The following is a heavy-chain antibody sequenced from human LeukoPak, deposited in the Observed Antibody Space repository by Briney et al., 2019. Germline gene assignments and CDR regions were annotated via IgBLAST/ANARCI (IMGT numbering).Heavy chain of an antibody. V-gene: IGHV4-59*01. CDR3: ARLDCSGGRCWGVDY. J-gene: IGHJ4*02. Sequence: SETLSLTCAVSGGSIGSYYWSWIRQPPGKGLEWIGYIHDSGSTKYNPSLKSRVTMSVDTSRNHLSLKLTSVTAADTAVYYCARLDCSGGRCWGVDYWGQGTLVTVSS. D-gene: IGHD2-15*01. CDR1: GGSIGSYY. CDR2: IHDSGST.